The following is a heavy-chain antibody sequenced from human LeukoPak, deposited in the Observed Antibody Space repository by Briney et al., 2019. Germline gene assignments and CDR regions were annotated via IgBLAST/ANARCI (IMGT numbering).Heavy chain of an antibody. D-gene: IGHD3-22*01. V-gene: IGHV3-49*04. CDR3: TRGPYYYDSSGYYLYIASDY. Sequence: GGSLRLSCTASGFTFGDYAMSWVRQAPGKGLEWVGFIRSKAYGGTTEYAASVKGRFTISRDDSKSIAYLQMNSLKTEDTAVYYCTRGPYYYDSSGYYLYIASDYWGQGTLVTVSS. CDR2: IRSKAYGGTT. CDR1: GFTFGDYA. J-gene: IGHJ4*02.